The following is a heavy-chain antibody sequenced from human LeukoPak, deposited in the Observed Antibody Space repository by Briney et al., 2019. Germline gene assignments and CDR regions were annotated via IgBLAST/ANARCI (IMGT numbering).Heavy chain of an antibody. V-gene: IGHV3-21*01. Sequence: GGSLRLSCAASGFSFSSYSMNWVRQAPGKGLDWVSSISSSSSSIYYADSVKGRFTISRDNAKNSLYLQMNSLRADDTAVYYCARGGSGNWNAPFDYWGQGTLVTVSS. CDR1: GFSFSSYS. CDR3: ARGGSGNWNAPFDY. D-gene: IGHD1-1*01. J-gene: IGHJ4*02. CDR2: ISSSSSSI.